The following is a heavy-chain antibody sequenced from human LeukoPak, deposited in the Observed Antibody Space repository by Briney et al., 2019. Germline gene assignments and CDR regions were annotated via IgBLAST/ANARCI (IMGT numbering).Heavy chain of an antibody. D-gene: IGHD6-19*01. Sequence: QPGGSLRLSCAASGFTFNTYGMHWVRQAPGKGLEWVAVISYDGSHKYYVDSVKGRFTISRDNSKNTLYLQMNSLGAEDTAVYYCAKDATGVQWLVPFFDYWGQVTLVTVSS. CDR2: ISYDGSHK. V-gene: IGHV3-30*18. J-gene: IGHJ4*02. CDR3: AKDATGVQWLVPFFDY. CDR1: GFTFNTYG.